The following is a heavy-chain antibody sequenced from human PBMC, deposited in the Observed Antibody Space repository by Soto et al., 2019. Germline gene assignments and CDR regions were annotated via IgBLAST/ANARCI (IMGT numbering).Heavy chain of an antibody. CDR1: GFTFRNYG. Sequence: GGSLRLSCAASGFTFRNYGMNWVRQTPGNGLEWVSAISGGGDNTFYADSVKGRFTISRDNSKNTLYLQMNSLRAEDTAVYYCARDHGSGSYYSWGQGTLVTVSS. V-gene: IGHV3-23*01. D-gene: IGHD3-10*01. J-gene: IGHJ4*02. CDR2: ISGGGDNT. CDR3: ARDHGSGSYYS.